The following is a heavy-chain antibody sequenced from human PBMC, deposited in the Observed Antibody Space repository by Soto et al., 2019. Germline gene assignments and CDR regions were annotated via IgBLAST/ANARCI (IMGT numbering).Heavy chain of an antibody. V-gene: IGHV3-23*01. CDR1: GFTFNAYS. Sequence: DVQLLESGGSLVQPGGSLRLSCAASGFTFNAYSLSWVRQAPGKGLQWVSAISTTGGSTYYADSVKGRFTISRDNSQNTRSLQMNSLRAEDTAVYYCARPDGATYNFRYWGQGTLVTVSS. D-gene: IGHD1-1*01. CDR3: ARPDGATYNFRY. CDR2: ISTTGGST. J-gene: IGHJ4*02.